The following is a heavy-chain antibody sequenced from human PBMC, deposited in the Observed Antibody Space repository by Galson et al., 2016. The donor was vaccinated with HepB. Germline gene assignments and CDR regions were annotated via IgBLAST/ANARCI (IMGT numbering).Heavy chain of an antibody. D-gene: IGHD2-2*02. CDR3: ARESEGYCSSTSCYTDNYYYGMDV. V-gene: IGHV6-1*01. Sequence: CAISGDSVSSHSAAWNWIRQSPSRGLEWLGRTYYRSKWYNDYAVSVKSRITINPDTSKNQFSLQLNSVTPEDTAVYYCARESEGYCSSTSCYTDNYYYGMDVWGQGTTVTDSS. CDR1: GDSVSSHSAA. CDR2: TYYRSKWYN. J-gene: IGHJ6*01.